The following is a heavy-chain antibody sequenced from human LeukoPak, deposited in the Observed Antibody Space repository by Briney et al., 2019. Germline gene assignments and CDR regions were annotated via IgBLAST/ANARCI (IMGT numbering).Heavy chain of an antibody. D-gene: IGHD6-19*01. CDR3: ARHAGYSSGWPHYYYYYYMDV. CDR1: GGSISSSSYY. Sequence: SETLSLTCTVSGGSISSSSYYWGWIRQPPGKGLEWLGSIYYSGSTYYNPSLKSRVTISVDTSKNQFSLKLSSVTAADTAVYYCARHAGYSSGWPHYYYYYYMDVWGKGTTVTVSS. J-gene: IGHJ6*03. CDR2: IYYSGST. V-gene: IGHV4-39*01.